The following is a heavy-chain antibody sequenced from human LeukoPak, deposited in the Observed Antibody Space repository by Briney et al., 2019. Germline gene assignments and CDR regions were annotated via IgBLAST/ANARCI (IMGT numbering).Heavy chain of an antibody. Sequence: GASVKVSCTASGYTFTVYFMHWVRHAPGQGLEWMGWINPNSGGTNYAQKFQGRVTMTRDTSISTAYMELSRLRSDDTAVYYCARELNYDSSGYYFDYWGQGTLVTVSS. CDR2: INPNSGGT. V-gene: IGHV1-2*02. D-gene: IGHD3-22*01. CDR3: ARELNYDSSGYYFDY. J-gene: IGHJ4*02. CDR1: GYTFTVYF.